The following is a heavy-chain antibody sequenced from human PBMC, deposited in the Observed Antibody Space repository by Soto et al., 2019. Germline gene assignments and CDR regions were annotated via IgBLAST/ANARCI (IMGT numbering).Heavy chain of an antibody. Sequence: GGSLRLSCAASGLTFSDYYMTWIRQAPGKGLEWVSYISSSAGTISYADSVKGRFTISRDNAKNSLYLQMNSLRAEDTAVYYCARAMYSSKTEFEYWGQGTLVTVSS. CDR2: ISSSAGTI. CDR1: GLTFSDYY. D-gene: IGHD6-13*01. J-gene: IGHJ4*02. V-gene: IGHV3-11*01. CDR3: ARAMYSSKTEFEY.